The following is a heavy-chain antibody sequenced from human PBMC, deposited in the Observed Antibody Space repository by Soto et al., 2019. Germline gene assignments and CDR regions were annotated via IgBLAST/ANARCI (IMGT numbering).Heavy chain of an antibody. Sequence: SETLSLTCRVSGGSISSSSYFWGWIRQPPGKGLEWIGSIYYSGSTYYNPSLKSRVTVSVDTSKNQFSLKLSSVTAADTAVYYCARGVTMVRGVIHTPYFDYWGQGTLVTVSS. CDR2: IYYSGST. D-gene: IGHD3-10*01. CDR3: ARGVTMVRGVIHTPYFDY. CDR1: GGSISSSSYF. V-gene: IGHV4-39*01. J-gene: IGHJ4*02.